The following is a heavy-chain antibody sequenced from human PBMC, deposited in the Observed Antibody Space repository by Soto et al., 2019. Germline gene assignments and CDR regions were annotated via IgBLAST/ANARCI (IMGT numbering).Heavy chain of an antibody. D-gene: IGHD6-13*01. CDR3: ARDDSSSSYYYYGMDV. Sequence: GGSLRLSCAASGFTFSSYAMHWVRQAPGKGLEWVAVISYDGSNKYYAGSVKGRFTISRDNSKNTLYLQMNSLRAEDTAVYYCARDDSSSSYYYYGMDVWGQGTTVTVS. CDR2: ISYDGSNK. V-gene: IGHV3-30-3*01. J-gene: IGHJ6*02. CDR1: GFTFSSYA.